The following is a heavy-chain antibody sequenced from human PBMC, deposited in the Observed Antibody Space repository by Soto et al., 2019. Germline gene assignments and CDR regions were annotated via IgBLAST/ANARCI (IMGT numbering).Heavy chain of an antibody. Sequence: SETLSLTCTVSGGSISSYYWSWIRQPPGKGLEWIGYIYYSGSTNYNPSLKSRVTISVDTSKNQFSLKLSSVTAADTSVYYCAPHAAFSNIHSRRHAPLVTVPS. CDR1: GGSISSYY. CDR2: IYYSGST. V-gene: IGHV4-59*08. CDR3: APHAAFSNIHS. J-gene: IGHJ5*01. D-gene: IGHD2-15*01.